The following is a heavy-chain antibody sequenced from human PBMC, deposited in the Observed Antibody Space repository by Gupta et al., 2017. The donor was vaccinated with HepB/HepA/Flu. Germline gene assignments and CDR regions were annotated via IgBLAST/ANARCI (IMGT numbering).Heavy chain of an antibody. V-gene: IGHV2-5*02. Sequence: QITLKESGPTLVKPTQTLTLTCTFSGFSLSTSGVGVGWIRQPPGKALEWLALIYWDDDKRYSPSLKSRLTISKDTSKNQVVLTMTNMDPVDTATYYCAHHRYSYGYTLLQHWGQGTLVTVSS. CDR3: AHHRYSYGYTLLQH. D-gene: IGHD5-18*01. CDR1: GFSLSTSGVG. J-gene: IGHJ1*01. CDR2: IYWDDDK.